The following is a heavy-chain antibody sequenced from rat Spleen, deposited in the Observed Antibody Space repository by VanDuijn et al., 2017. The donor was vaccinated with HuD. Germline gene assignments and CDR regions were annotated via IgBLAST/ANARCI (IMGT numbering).Heavy chain of an antibody. CDR1: GFSLTSYH. J-gene: IGHJ1*01. CDR3: SRDPYYYDGSPYWYFDF. CDR2: MWSDGDT. Sequence: QVQLKESGPGLVQPSQTLSLTCTVSGFSLTSYHVHWVRQPPGKGLEWMGVMWSDGDTSYNSALKSRLSISRDTSKSQVFLKKSRLQTEDTATYYCSRDPYYYDGSPYWYFDFWGPGTMVTVSS. D-gene: IGHD1-12*02. V-gene: IGHV2-32*01.